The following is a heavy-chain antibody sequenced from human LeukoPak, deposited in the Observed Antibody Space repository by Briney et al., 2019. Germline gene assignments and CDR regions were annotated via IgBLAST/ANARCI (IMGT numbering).Heavy chain of an antibody. CDR2: ISWNSGSI. CDR3: AKDWSSGNHPYFDY. CDR1: GLSVSSNF. J-gene: IGHJ4*02. V-gene: IGHV3-9*01. Sequence: GGSLRLSCAATGLSVSSNFMSWVRQAPGKGLEWVSGISWNSGSIGYADSVKGRFTISRDNAKNSLYLQMKSLRAEDTALYYCAKDWSSGNHPYFDYWGQGTLVTVSS. D-gene: IGHD1-26*01.